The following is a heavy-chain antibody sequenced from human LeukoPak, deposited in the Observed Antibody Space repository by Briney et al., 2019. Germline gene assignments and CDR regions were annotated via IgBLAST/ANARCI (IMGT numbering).Heavy chain of an antibody. CDR2: IYENGGTT. D-gene: IGHD2-21*01. V-gene: IGHV3-23*01. J-gene: IGHJ4*02. CDR1: GFTFRSHA. CDR3: AKDFRIGYSAHFDY. Sequence: GGSLRLSCVGTGFTFRSHAMSWVRQAPGKGLEFVSGIYENGGTTYYADSVKGRFSISRDNSKNTLYLQMDSLRGEDTAVYYCAKDFRIGYSAHFDYWGQGALVTVSS.